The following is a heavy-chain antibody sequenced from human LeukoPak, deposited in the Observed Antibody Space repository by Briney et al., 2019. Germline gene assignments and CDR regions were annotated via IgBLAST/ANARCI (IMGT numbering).Heavy chain of an antibody. D-gene: IGHD6-19*01. V-gene: IGHV4-39*01. Sequence: SETLSLTCTVSGGSISSSNYYWGWIRQPPGKGLEWIGNIYYSGSTYYKPSLKTRITISVDTSKNQFSLKLTSVTAADTAVYYCARHASVDGNWPRPLDYWGQGSLVTVSS. CDR2: IYYSGST. CDR1: GGSISSSNYY. CDR3: ARHASVDGNWPRPLDY. J-gene: IGHJ4*02.